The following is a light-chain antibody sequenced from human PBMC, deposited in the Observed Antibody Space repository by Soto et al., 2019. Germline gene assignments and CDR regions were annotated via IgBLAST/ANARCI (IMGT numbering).Light chain of an antibody. J-gene: IGKJ1*01. CDR2: KAS. Sequence: DIPMTQSPSTLSASVGDRVTITCRASQSTASWLAWYQQKPGKAPKLLIYKASSLESGVPSRFSGSGSGTEFTLTISSRQPDDFATYYCQQYNSYSWTFGQGTKVEIK. V-gene: IGKV1-5*03. CDR3: QQYNSYSWT. CDR1: QSTASW.